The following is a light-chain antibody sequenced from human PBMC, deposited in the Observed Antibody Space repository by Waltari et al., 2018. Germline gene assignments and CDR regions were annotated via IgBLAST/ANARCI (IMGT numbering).Light chain of an antibody. CDR2: DVS. CDR1: SSDVGGYNY. J-gene: IGLJ2*01. V-gene: IGLV2-14*03. Sequence: QSALTQPASVSGSPGQSITISCTGTSSDVGGYNYRPCYQQHPGKAPKLMIFDVSNRPSGVSNRFSGSKSGNTASLTISGLQAEDEADYYCSSYIGSSTLELFGGGTSLTVL. CDR3: SSYIGSSTLEL.